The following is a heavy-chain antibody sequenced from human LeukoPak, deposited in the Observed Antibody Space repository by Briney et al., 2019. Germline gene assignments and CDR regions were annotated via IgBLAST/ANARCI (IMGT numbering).Heavy chain of an antibody. CDR1: GFTFSSYA. CDR2: ISASGVST. V-gene: IGHV3-23*01. J-gene: IGHJ4*02. CDR3: ARDQLLDY. D-gene: IGHD6-6*01. Sequence: GGSLRLSCAASGFTFSSYAMSWVRQAPGKGLEWVSAISASGVSTFYADSVKGRFTISRDNSKTTLYLQMNSLRAEDTAVYYCARDQLLDYWGQGTLVTVSS.